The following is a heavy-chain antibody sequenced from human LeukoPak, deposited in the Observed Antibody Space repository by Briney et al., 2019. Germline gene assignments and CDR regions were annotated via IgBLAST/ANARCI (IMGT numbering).Heavy chain of an antibody. J-gene: IGHJ4*02. V-gene: IGHV4-34*01. CDR3: AREGGDYHNDY. D-gene: IGHD5-12*01. CDR2: INHSGST. CDR1: GGSFSGYY. Sequence: SETLSLTCAVYGGSFSGYYWSWIRQPPGKGLEWIGEINHSGSTNYNPSLKSRVTISVDTPKNQFSLKLSSVTAADTAVYYCAREGGDYHNDYWGQGTLVTVSS.